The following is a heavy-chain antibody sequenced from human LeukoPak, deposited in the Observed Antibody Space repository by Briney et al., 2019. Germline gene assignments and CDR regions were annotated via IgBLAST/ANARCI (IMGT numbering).Heavy chain of an antibody. CDR3: AKDLVVAGPDEIDY. V-gene: IGHV3-30*02. CDR1: GFTFRSYG. D-gene: IGHD6-19*01. J-gene: IGHJ4*02. Sequence: PGGSLRLSCAASGFTFRSYGMHWVRQAPGKGLEWGAFIRYDGSNKYYADSVEGRFTISRDNSKNTLYLQMKSLRAEDTAVYYCAKDLVVAGPDEIDYWGQGTLVTVSS. CDR2: IRYDGSNK.